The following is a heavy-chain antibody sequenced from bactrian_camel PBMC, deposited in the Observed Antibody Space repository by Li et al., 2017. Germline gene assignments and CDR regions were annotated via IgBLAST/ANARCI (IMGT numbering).Heavy chain of an antibody. Sequence: QVQLVESGGGSVQAGGSLRLSCAASGFTFSETYMGWVRQAPGKGPEWVSSISPDGTKTTYADSVKGRFTISRDNPKNTVSLQMNSLKPEDTAVYYCVSPPMDGVSWPPRFGSWGQGTQVTVS. CDR1: GFTFSETY. CDR3: VSPPMDGVSWPPRFGS. D-gene: IGHD6*01. J-gene: IGHJ6*01. V-gene: IGHV3-2*01. CDR2: ISPDGTKT.